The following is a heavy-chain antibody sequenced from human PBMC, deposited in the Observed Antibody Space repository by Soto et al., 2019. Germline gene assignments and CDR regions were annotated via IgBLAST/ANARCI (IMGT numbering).Heavy chain of an antibody. CDR1: GFTFSSYG. D-gene: IGHD1-7*01. V-gene: IGHV3-30*03. CDR2: ISYDGSNK. J-gene: IGHJ4*02. CDR3: AREGSWNYYHFDY. Sequence: QVQLVESGGGVVQPGRSLRLSCAASGFTFSSYGMHWVRQAPGKGLEWVAVISYDGSNKYYADSVKGRFTISRDNSKNTLYLQMNSLRAEDTAVYYCAREGSWNYYHFDYWGQGTLVTVSS.